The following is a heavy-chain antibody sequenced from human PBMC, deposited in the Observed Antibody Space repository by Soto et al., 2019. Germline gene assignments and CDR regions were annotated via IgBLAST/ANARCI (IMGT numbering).Heavy chain of an antibody. CDR3: ARLGIGWEFPFDY. J-gene: IGHJ4*02. CDR1: GGSVSNDAYY. V-gene: IGHV4-61*08. CDR2: IYHSGST. D-gene: IGHD1-26*01. Sequence: QVQLQESGPGLVKPSETLSLTCIVSGGSVSNDAYYWSWIRQPPGKGLEWIGYIYHSGSTYYNPSLKSRVTISADTSANQFSLKVSSVTAADTAVNYCARLGIGWEFPFDYWGQGTLVNVSS.